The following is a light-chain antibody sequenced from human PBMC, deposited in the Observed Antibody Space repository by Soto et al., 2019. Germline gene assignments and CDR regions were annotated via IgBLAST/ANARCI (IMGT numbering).Light chain of an antibody. V-gene: IGLV2-14*01. J-gene: IGLJ1*01. Sequence: QSVLTQPASVSGSPGQSITISCTGTSSDFGGYNYVSWFQQHPGKAPKLMISDVSNRPSGVSNRFSGSKSGNTASLTISGLQAEDEADYYCSSYTSGSTFYAFGTGTKVTVL. CDR2: DVS. CDR1: SSDFGGYNY. CDR3: SSYTSGSTFYA.